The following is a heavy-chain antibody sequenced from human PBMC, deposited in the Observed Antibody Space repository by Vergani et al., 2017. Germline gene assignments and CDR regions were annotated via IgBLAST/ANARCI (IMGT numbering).Heavy chain of an antibody. CDR2: INQEGSEK. Sequence: FVPPGGSLRLSCAASGFTFGNFWMSWVRQAPGKGLEWVANINQEGSEKYYANSVRRRFTISRDNTKNSLSLEMNSLTADDTATYYCASLAGYCSSTECHTLWGQGTPVTVSS. CDR3: ASLAGYCSSTECHTL. J-gene: IGHJ4*02. D-gene: IGHD2-2*01. V-gene: IGHV3-7*01. CDR1: GFTFGNFW.